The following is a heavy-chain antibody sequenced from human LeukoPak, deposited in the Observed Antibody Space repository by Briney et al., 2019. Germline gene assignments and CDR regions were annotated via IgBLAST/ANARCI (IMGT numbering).Heavy chain of an antibody. V-gene: IGHV3-30-3*01. D-gene: IGHD3-10*01. J-gene: IGHJ3*02. CDR3: ARERQDTIVHSGAFDI. Sequence: GRSLRLSCAASAFTFSNYFMHWVRQAPGKGLEWVAVIASDGSHTFYVESVKGRFTIPRDNSKKTLYLQMNSLRAEDTAVYFCARERQDTIVHSGAFDIWGQGTMVTVSS. CDR1: AFTFSNYF. CDR2: IASDGSHT.